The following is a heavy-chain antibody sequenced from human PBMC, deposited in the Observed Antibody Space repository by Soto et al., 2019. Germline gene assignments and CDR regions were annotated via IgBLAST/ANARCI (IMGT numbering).Heavy chain of an antibody. CDR1: GFTFSSYA. CDR3: AKESGRVAVADFASDY. J-gene: IGHJ4*02. V-gene: IGHV3-23*01. CDR2: ISGSGGST. D-gene: IGHD6-19*01. Sequence: EVQLLESGGGLVQPGGSLRLSCAASGFTFSSYAMSWVRQAPGKGLEWVSAISGSGGSTYYADSVKGRFTISRDHAKNTLYLQMNSLRAEDTAVYYCAKESGRVAVADFASDYWGQGTLVTVSS.